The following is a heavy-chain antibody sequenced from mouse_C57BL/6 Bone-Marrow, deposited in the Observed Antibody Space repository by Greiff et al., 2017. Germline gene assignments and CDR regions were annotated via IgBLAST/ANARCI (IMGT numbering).Heavy chain of an antibody. V-gene: IGHV1-54*01. CDR1: GYAFTNYL. CDR2: INPGSGGT. CDR3: ARDYGNLYYFDY. J-gene: IGHJ2*01. Sequence: VQGVESGAELVRPGPSVKVSCKASGYAFTNYLIEWVKQRPGQGLEWIGVINPGSGGTNYNEKFKGKATLTADKSSSTAYMQLSSLTSEDSAVYFCARDYGNLYYFDYWGQGTTLTVSS. D-gene: IGHD2-1*01.